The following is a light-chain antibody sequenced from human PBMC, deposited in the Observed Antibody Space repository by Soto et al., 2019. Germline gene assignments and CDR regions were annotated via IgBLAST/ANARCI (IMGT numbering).Light chain of an antibody. CDR2: DAS. CDR1: QSFSSW. Sequence: GDRVTITCRASQSFSSWLAWYQQKPGKAPKLLIYDASSLESGVPSRFSGSGSGTEFTLTISSLQPDDFATYYCQQYNSYPWTFGQGTKVDI. V-gene: IGKV1-5*01. J-gene: IGKJ1*01. CDR3: QQYNSYPWT.